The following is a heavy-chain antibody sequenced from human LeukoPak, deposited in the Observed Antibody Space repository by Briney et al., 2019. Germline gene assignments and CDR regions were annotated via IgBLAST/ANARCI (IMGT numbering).Heavy chain of an antibody. CDR1: GGPISSTNW. D-gene: IGHD1-26*01. J-gene: IGHJ3*02. V-gene: IGHV4-4*02. CDR3: ARKIGSSGAFDI. CDR2: IYHSGST. Sequence: SETLPLTCAVSGGPISSTNWWSWVRQPPGKGLEWIGEIYHSGSTNYNPSLRSRITISVDKSKDQFSLRLSSVTAADTAVYYCARKIGSSGAFDIWGQGTMVTVSS.